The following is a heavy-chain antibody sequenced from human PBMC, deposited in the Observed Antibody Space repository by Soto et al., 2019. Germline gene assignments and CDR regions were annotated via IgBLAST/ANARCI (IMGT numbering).Heavy chain of an antibody. CDR2: ISSSSSTI. CDR1: GFIFSKYS. J-gene: IGHJ4*02. CDR3: AREEGSGNSALYDY. D-gene: IGHD4-4*01. V-gene: IGHV3-48*01. Sequence: PGGSLRLSCAASGFIFSKYSMNWVRQAPGKGLEWVSYISSSSSTIYYADSVKGRFTISRDNAKNSLYLQMNSLRAEDTAVYYCAREEGSGNSALYDYWGQGTLVTVSS.